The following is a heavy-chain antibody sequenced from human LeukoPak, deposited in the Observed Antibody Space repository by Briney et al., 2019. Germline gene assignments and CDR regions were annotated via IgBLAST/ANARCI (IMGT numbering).Heavy chain of an antibody. CDR2: INLDSGAT. Sequence: ASVKVSCKAFGYTFTAYYMHWVRRAPGQGFEWMGWINLDSGATDYAQKFQGRVTMTRDTSTSTVYMELSSLRSEDTAVYYCARVRIYSSGWIDYWGQGTLVTVSS. D-gene: IGHD6-19*01. CDR1: GYTFTAYY. CDR3: ARVRIYSSGWIDY. V-gene: IGHV1-2*02. J-gene: IGHJ4*02.